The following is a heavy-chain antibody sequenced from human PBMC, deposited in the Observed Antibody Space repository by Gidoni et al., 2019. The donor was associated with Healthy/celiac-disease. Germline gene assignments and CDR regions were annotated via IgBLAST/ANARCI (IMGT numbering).Heavy chain of an antibody. CDR3: ARDAQSYDSSWGY. V-gene: IGHV3-21*01. D-gene: IGHD3-22*01. CDR2: ISSSSSYI. Sequence: EVQTVESGGGLVKPGGSLRLSCAASVSTFSSYSMNWVRPAPGKGLGWVSSISSSSSYIYYADSVKGRFTISRDNAKNSLYLQMNSLRAEDTAVYYCARDAQSYDSSWGYWVQGTLVTVSS. J-gene: IGHJ4*02. CDR1: VSTFSSYS.